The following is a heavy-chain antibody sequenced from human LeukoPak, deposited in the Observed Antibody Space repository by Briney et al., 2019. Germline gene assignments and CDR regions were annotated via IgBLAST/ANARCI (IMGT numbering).Heavy chain of an antibody. CDR2: IYYSRST. Sequence: PSETLSLTCTVSGGSISSSSYYWGWIRQPPGKGLEWIGSIYYSRSTYYNPSLKSRVTMSVDTSKNQFSLKLSSVTAADTAVYYCARPTAQGSYGYGGFDYWGQGTLVTVSS. CDR1: GGSISSSSYY. D-gene: IGHD5-18*01. J-gene: IGHJ4*02. V-gene: IGHV4-39*01. CDR3: ARPTAQGSYGYGGFDY.